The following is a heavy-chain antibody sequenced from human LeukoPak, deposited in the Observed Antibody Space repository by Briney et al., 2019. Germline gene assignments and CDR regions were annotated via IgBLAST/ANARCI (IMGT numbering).Heavy chain of an antibody. CDR1: GGSIGSYY. Sequence: SETLSLTCTVSGGSIGSYYWGWIRQPAGKGLEWIGRIYNNGNSNYNPSLRSRVTMSVDTAKNQFSLRLTSVTAADTAVYYCVREGRYGDYEGYWGQGTLVTVSS. J-gene: IGHJ4*02. CDR2: IYNNGNS. CDR3: VREGRYGDYEGY. D-gene: IGHD4-17*01. V-gene: IGHV4-4*07.